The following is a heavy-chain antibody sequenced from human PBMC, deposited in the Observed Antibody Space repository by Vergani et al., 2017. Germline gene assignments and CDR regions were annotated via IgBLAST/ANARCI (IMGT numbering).Heavy chain of an antibody. D-gene: IGHD5-12*01. CDR2: INQNGRT. CDR3: VRYDTDYDAGGFDY. CDR1: GGSISSYY. V-gene: IGHV4-59*12. Sequence: QVQLQESGPGLVKPSETLSLTCTVSGGSISSYYWNWIRQPPGKGLEWVGEINQNGRTNYNPSLSSRVTISVDTSKSQFSLKLDSVTAADTAIDYCVRYDTDYDAGGFDYWGQGTLVTVSS. J-gene: IGHJ4*02.